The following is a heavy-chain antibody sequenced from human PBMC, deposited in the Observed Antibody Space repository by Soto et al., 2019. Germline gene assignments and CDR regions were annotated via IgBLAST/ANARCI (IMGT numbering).Heavy chain of an antibody. CDR2: IYYSGST. J-gene: IGHJ2*01. D-gene: IGHD6-19*01. V-gene: IGHV4-39*01. CDR1: GGSISSSSYY. CDR3: AREISVAGTSQWYFDL. Sequence: QLQLQESGPGLVKPSETLSLTCTVSGGSISSSSYYWGWIRQPPGKGLEWIGSIYYSGSTYYNPSLKSRVTISVASPTTPSSRKLGSVPAADTAVYYCAREISVAGTSQWYFDLWGRGTLVTVSS.